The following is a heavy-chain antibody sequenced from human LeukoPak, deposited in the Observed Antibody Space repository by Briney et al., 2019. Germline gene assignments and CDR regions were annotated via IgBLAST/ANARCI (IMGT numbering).Heavy chain of an antibody. Sequence: GESRKISCKGSGYSFTSYWIGWVRQMPGKGLEWMGIIYPGDPDTRYSPSFQGQVTISADKSISTAYLQWSSLKASDTAMYYCARCHYYDSSGYYTYFDYWGQGTLVTVSS. V-gene: IGHV5-51*01. CDR3: ARCHYYDSSGYYTYFDY. CDR2: IYPGDPDT. CDR1: GYSFTSYW. D-gene: IGHD3-22*01. J-gene: IGHJ4*02.